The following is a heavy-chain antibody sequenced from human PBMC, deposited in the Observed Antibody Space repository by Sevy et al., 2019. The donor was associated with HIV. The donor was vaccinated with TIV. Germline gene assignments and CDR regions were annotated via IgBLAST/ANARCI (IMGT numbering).Heavy chain of an antibody. J-gene: IGHJ6*02. CDR2: ISSSSNCI. D-gene: IGHD2-15*01. Sequence: GGSLRLSCAASGFTFSSYNMNWVRQAPGKGLEWVSSISSSSNCIYYADSMKGRFTISRDNAKNSLYLQMNSLRAEDTAVYYCARVVAYCSGGSCFPGYYYGMDVWGQGTTVTVSS. CDR1: GFTFSSYN. V-gene: IGHV3-21*01. CDR3: ARVVAYCSGGSCFPGYYYGMDV.